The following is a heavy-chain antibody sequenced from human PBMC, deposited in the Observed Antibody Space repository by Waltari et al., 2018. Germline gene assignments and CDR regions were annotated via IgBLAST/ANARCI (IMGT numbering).Heavy chain of an antibody. CDR1: GGTFSSYA. V-gene: IGHV1-69*05. J-gene: IGHJ6*03. CDR3: AIGGYCSSTSCYYYMDV. D-gene: IGHD2-2*01. Sequence: QVQLVQSGAEVKKPGSSVKVSCKASGGTFSSYAISWVRQAPGQGLEWMGGIIPSFGTANYAQKFQGRVTITTDESTSTAYMELSSLRSEDTAVYYCAIGGYCSSTSCYYYMDVWGKGTTVTVSS. CDR2: IIPSFGTA.